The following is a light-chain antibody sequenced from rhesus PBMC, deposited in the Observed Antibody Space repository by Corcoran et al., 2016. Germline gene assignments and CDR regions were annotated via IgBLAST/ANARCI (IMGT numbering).Light chain of an antibody. CDR2: AAS. V-gene: IGKV1-74*01. Sequence: DIQMTQSPSSLSASVGDRVTITCRASENVNNYLHWYQQKPGKAPKLLFYAASTLQSGVPSRFSGSGSGTDYTFPISSLQPEDVATYYCQHSYGTPLTFGGGTKVEIK. J-gene: IGKJ4*01. CDR1: ENVNNY. CDR3: QHSYGTPLT.